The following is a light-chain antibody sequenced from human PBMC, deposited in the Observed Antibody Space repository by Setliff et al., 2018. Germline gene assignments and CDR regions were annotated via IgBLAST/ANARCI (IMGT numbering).Light chain of an antibody. Sequence: QSVLTQPPSVSGAPGQRVTISCITRTHLNIHWYHHVPGAAPKLVIYGNSLRPSGVPDRFSASRSGSSASLVISGLQTEDEGDYYCQSFDSTLPGPVFGGGTQLTVL. CDR2: GNS. CDR3: QSFDSTLPGPV. CDR1: THLN. J-gene: IGLJ2*01. V-gene: IGLV1-40*01.